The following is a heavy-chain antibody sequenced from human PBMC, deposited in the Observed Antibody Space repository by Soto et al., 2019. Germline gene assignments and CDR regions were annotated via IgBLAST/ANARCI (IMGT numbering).Heavy chain of an antibody. CDR1: GYSFTNYW. V-gene: IGHV5-51*01. J-gene: IGHJ6*02. Sequence: GGSLKISCKGSGYSFTNYWIGWVRQMPGKGLEWMGIIYPGDSDTKYSPSFQGQVTISADRSISTAYLQWSSLRASDTAMYYCARLGTSSAYYYYGMEVWGQGTTVTVSS. CDR3: ARLGTSSAYYYYGMEV. CDR2: IYPGDSDT. D-gene: IGHD2-2*01.